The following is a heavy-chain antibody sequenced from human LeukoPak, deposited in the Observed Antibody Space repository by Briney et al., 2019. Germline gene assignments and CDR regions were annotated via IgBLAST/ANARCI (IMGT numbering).Heavy chain of an antibody. Sequence: GGSLRLSCAASGFTFSSYWMSWVRQAPGKGLEWVANIKQDGSAKYYVDSVKGRFTISRDNAKNSLYLQMNSLRAEDTAVYYCARDSPAVAGAFDYWSQGTLVTVSS. CDR2: IKQDGSAK. J-gene: IGHJ4*02. CDR1: GFTFSSYW. CDR3: ARDSPAVAGAFDY. V-gene: IGHV3-7*01. D-gene: IGHD6-19*01.